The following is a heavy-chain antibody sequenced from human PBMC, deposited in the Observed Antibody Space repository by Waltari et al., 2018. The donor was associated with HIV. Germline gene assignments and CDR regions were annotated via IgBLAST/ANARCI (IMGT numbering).Heavy chain of an antibody. CDR3: ARGRPESIVIIPVATFDY. J-gene: IGHJ4*02. D-gene: IGHD2-2*01. CDR1: GYTFPGYY. V-gene: IGHV1-2*06. CDR2: INPNSGGT. Sequence: QVQLVQSGAEVKTPGASVKVSCNASGYTFPGYYLQWVRQAPGQGLEWMGRINPNSGGTNYAQKFQGRVTMTRDTSISTAYMELSRLRSDDTAVYYCARGRPESIVIIPVATFDYWGQGTLVTVSS.